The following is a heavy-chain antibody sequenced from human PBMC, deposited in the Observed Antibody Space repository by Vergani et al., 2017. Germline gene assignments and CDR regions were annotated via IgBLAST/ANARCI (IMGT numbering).Heavy chain of an antibody. V-gene: IGHV7-4-1*02. J-gene: IGHJ5*01. CDR3: ARDANYIVFYS. CDR1: GYSFSVYS. Sequence: QVHLVQSGSELEKPGASVKVSCKASGYSFSVYSINWLPQAPGQGLEWMGWINTNTGKPTYAQGFAGRFVFSLDTSVSTTYLQISSLKSEETAIYYCARDANYIVFYSWGQGTLVTVSS. CDR2: INTNTGKP. D-gene: IGHD4/OR15-4a*01.